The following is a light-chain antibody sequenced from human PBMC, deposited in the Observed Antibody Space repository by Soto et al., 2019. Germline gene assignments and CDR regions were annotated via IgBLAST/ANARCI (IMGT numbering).Light chain of an antibody. CDR1: QSIGSW. V-gene: IGKV1-5*01. CDR3: QLYNRYWGT. Sequence: DIPMTQSPSTLSASVGDRVTITCRASQSIGSWLAWYQQKPGKVPKLLIYDASSLKSGVPSRFSGSGSGTEFSLTISSLQPDDFATYYCQLYNRYWGTFGQGTKVEIK. J-gene: IGKJ1*01. CDR2: DAS.